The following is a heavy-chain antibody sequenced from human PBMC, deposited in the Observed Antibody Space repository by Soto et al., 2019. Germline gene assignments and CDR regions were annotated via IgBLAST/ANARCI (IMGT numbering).Heavy chain of an antibody. D-gene: IGHD5-12*01. J-gene: IGHJ4*02. CDR1: GGGNLRDYR. V-gene: IGHV1-69*01. Sequence: QVQLVQSGAEVKKPGSSVQVSCKASGGGNLRDYRTTWVRQAPGQGLEWMGGIIPKLGSANYAQNVQGRVTITADESTITVYMELRSLISEDTAVYYCARGGGGYHVGAVYWGQGTPVTVAS. CDR2: IIPKLGSA. CDR3: ARGGGGYHVGAVY.